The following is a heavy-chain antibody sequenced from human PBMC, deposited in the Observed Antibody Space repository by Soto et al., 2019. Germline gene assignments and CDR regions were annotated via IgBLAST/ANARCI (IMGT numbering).Heavy chain of an antibody. CDR3: ACLIAVAGTTHDY. CDR1: GFIFSSYG. Sequence: PGGSLRLSCAASGFIFSSYGMHWVRQAPGKGLEWVAVIWYDGSKKYYADSVKGRFTISRDNSKNTLYLQMNSLRAEDTAVYYCACLIAVAGTTHDYWGQGTLVTVSS. J-gene: IGHJ4*02. V-gene: IGHV3-33*01. D-gene: IGHD6-19*01. CDR2: IWYDGSKK.